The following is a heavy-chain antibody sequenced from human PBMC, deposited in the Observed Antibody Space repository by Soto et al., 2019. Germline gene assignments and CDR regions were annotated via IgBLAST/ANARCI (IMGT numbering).Heavy chain of an antibody. Sequence: LRLSCAASGFTFSSYSMNWVRQAPGKGLEWVSSISSSSSYIYYADSVKGRFTISRDNAKNSLYLQMNSLRAEDTAVYYCAREQGGSSGRPALYYYYYYGMDVWGQGTTVTVSS. V-gene: IGHV3-21*01. CDR1: GFTFSSYS. CDR2: ISSSSSYI. CDR3: AREQGGSSGRPALYYYYYYGMDV. D-gene: IGHD6-19*01. J-gene: IGHJ6*02.